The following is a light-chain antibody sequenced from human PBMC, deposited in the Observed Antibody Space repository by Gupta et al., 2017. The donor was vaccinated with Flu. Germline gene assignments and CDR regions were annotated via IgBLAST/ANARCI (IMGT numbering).Light chain of an antibody. CDR2: KDT. CDR1: TLSTQY. J-gene: IGLJ3*02. V-gene: IGLV3-25*03. CDR3: QSADNSGTYVV. Sequence: YELTQPPSLSVSPGQTARTTCSGDTLSTQYTYWYQQKPGQAPVLVIFKDTERPSGIPERFSGSNSGTTVTLTISGVQAEDEAAYYCQSADNSGTYVVFGGGTRLTV.